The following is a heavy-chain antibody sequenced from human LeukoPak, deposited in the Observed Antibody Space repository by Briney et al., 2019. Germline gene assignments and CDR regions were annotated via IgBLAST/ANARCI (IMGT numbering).Heavy chain of an antibody. V-gene: IGHV3-23*01. CDR3: AKVDERGYCSSTSCYGDY. CDR2: ISGSGTYT. D-gene: IGHD2-2*01. CDR1: GFTFSTHA. Sequence: GGSLRLSCAASGFTFSTHAMTWVRQAPCEGLEWVSAISGSGTYTYYADSVKGRFTISRDNSKNTLFLQMNSLRAEDTAVYYCAKVDERGYCSSTSCYGDYWGQGTLVTVSS. J-gene: IGHJ4*02.